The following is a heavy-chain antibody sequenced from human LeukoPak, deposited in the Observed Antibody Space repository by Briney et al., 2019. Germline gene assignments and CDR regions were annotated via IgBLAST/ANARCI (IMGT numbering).Heavy chain of an antibody. J-gene: IGHJ4*02. V-gene: IGHV3-30*02. CDR2: IRYDGNSE. D-gene: IGHD5-24*01. Sequence: GGSLRLSCAASGFTFSSYGMHWVRQAPGKGLEWVAFIRYDGNSEFYVDSVKGRFTISRDNSKNTLYLQMNSLRAEDTAVYYCAKGGDGYNYGSYFDYWGQGTLVTVSS. CDR1: GFTFSSYG. CDR3: AKGGDGYNYGSYFDY.